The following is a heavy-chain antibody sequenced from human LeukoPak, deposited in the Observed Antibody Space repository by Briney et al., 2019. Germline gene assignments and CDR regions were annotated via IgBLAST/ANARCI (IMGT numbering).Heavy chain of an antibody. CDR2: INSDGSST. CDR1: GFTFSSYW. CDR3: ASALQWLAPFDY. J-gene: IGHJ4*02. Sequence: GGSLRLSCAASGFTFSSYWMHWVRQAPGKGLVWVSSINSDGSSTRYADSVKGRFTISRDNAKNTLYLQMNSLRAEDTSLYYCASALQWLAPFDYWGQGTLVNVSS. V-gene: IGHV3-74*01. D-gene: IGHD6-19*01.